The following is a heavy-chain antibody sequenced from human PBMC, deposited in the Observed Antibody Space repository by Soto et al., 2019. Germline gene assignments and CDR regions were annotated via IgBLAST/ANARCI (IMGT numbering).Heavy chain of an antibody. D-gene: IGHD3-10*01. Sequence: QVQLVQSGAEVKKPGASVKVSCKASGYTFTNYAIHWVRQAPGQRLEWMGWINAGNGNTKYSQKFQGRVTITRDTSASTAYIELSSLRSEDTALYYCARSGSYGSGSYYTGIWGQGTLVTVSS. CDR2: INAGNGNT. J-gene: IGHJ4*02. CDR1: GYTFTNYA. CDR3: ARSGSYGSGSYYTGI. V-gene: IGHV1-3*01.